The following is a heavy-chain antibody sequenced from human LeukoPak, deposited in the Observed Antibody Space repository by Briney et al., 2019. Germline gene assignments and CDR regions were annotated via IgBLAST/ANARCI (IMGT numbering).Heavy chain of an antibody. Sequence: PSETLSLTCTVSGGSTGPNYWSWIRQPPGKGLEWIGYIYKSGSPNYNPSLKSRVTISVDTSKNQFSLKLSSVTAADTAVYYCARDEYGSGWGWFDPWGQGTLVTVSS. V-gene: IGHV4-59*01. CDR1: GGSTGPNY. CDR3: ARDEYGSGWGWFDP. J-gene: IGHJ5*02. CDR2: IYKSGSP. D-gene: IGHD6-19*01.